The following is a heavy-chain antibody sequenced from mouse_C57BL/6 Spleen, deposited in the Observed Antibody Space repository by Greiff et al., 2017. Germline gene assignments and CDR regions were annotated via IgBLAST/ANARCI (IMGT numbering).Heavy chain of an antibody. CDR2: IHPSSGST. CDR1: GYTFTSYW. D-gene: IGHD3-2*02. J-gene: IGHJ3*01. CDR3: ARERERSGYAGAY. V-gene: IGHV1-64*01. Sequence: VQLQQPGAELVKPGASVKLSCKASGYTFTSYWMNWVKQRPGQGLEWIGLIHPSSGSTNYNEKFKSKATLTVDKSSSTAYMQLSSLTSEDSAVYYCARERERSGYAGAYWGQGTLVTVSA.